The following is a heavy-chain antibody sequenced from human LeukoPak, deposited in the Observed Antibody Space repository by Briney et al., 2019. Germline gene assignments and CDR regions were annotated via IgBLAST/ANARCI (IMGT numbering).Heavy chain of an antibody. Sequence: GASVKVSCKASGYTFTGYYMHWVRQAPGQGLEWMGIINPSGGSTSYAQKFQGRVTMTRDMSTSTAYMELSRLRSDDTAVYYCARDRAGGVGDFDYWGQGTLVTVSS. V-gene: IGHV1-46*01. D-gene: IGHD3-16*01. CDR1: GYTFTGYY. J-gene: IGHJ4*02. CDR2: INPSGGST. CDR3: ARDRAGGVGDFDY.